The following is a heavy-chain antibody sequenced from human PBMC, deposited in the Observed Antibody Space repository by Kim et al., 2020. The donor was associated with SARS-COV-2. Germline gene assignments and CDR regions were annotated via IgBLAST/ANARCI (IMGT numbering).Heavy chain of an antibody. D-gene: IGHD4-17*01. Sequence: SETLSLTCTVSGDSINNDYWSWIRQPPGKGLEWIGYVCDSGSDSGSTNYNPSLKSRVTISADTSKNQFSLKMTSVTAADTAVYYCARIYYGAFDYWGQGTLVTVSS. CDR3: ARIYYGAFDY. V-gene: IGHV4-59*13. CDR2: VCDSGSDSGST. CDR1: GDSINNDY. J-gene: IGHJ4*02.